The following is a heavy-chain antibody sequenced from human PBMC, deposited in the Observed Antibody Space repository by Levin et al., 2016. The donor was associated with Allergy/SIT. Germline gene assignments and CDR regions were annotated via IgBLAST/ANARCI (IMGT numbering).Heavy chain of an antibody. V-gene: IGHV3-23*01. Sequence: GESLKISCAASGFTFSSYAMSWVRQAPGKGLEWVSAISGSGGSTYYADSVKGRFTISRDNSKNTLYLQMNSLRAEDTAVYYCAKSKAGITMIKDYWGQGTLVTVSS. J-gene: IGHJ4*02. CDR3: AKSKAGITMIKDY. D-gene: IGHD3-22*01. CDR2: ISGSGGST. CDR1: GFTFSSYA.